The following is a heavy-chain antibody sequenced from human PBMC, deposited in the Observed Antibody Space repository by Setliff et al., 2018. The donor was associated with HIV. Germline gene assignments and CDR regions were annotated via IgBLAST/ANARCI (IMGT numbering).Heavy chain of an antibody. Sequence: VASVKVSCKAFGYTFNTNAIHWVRQAPGQRLEWMGYINAGDDNTRYSGKFQGRVTITRDTSANTAYMELSSLSSEDTAVYYCARGSCSGCYLSDYWGLGTLVTVSS. V-gene: IGHV1-3*01. CDR2: INAGDDNT. D-gene: IGHD6-19*01. CDR1: GYTFNTNA. CDR3: ARGSCSGCYLSDY. J-gene: IGHJ4*02.